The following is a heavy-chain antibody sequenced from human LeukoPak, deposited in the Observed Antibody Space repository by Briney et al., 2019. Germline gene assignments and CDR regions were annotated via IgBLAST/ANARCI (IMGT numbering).Heavy chain of an antibody. CDR1: GGSISSYY. Sequence: SETLSLTCTVSGGSISSYYWSWIRQPPGKGLEWIGYIYYSGSTNYNPSLKSRVTISVDTSKNQFSLQLNSVTPEDTAVYYCARDLSDNWLHHFDCWGQGTLVTVSS. CDR2: IYYSGST. V-gene: IGHV4-59*12. D-gene: IGHD1-1*01. J-gene: IGHJ4*02. CDR3: ARDLSDNWLHHFDC.